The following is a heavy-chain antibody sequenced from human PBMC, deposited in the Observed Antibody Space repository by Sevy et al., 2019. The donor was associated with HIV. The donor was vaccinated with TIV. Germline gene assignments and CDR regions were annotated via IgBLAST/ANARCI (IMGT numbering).Heavy chain of an antibody. V-gene: IGHV3-15*01. CDR3: ITYPRITTTGTGGFDP. CDR1: GFTFSDAW. J-gene: IGHJ5*02. Sequence: GGSLRLSCAASGFTFSDAWMDWVRQAAGKGLECVGRIKSKSDGGTVEHAAPVKGRFTISRDDSKDTLYLQMNSLKTEDTAGYFCITYPRITTTGTGGFDPWGQGTLVTVSS. CDR2: IKSKSDGGTV. D-gene: IGHD6-13*01.